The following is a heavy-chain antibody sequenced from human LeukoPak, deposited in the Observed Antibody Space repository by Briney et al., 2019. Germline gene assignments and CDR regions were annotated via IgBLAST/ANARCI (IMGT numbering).Heavy chain of an antibody. CDR2: IKQDGREE. CDR3: ARVGSFGEIDY. V-gene: IGHV3-7*01. D-gene: IGHD3-10*01. Sequence: GGSLRLSCAASGFTFRSYWMSGLRQAPGKGRAWVAKIKQDGREEYYVDSVKGRFTISRDNAKNSLYLQMNSLRAEDTAVYYCARVGSFGEIDYWGQGTLVIVSS. CDR1: GFTFRSYW. J-gene: IGHJ4*02.